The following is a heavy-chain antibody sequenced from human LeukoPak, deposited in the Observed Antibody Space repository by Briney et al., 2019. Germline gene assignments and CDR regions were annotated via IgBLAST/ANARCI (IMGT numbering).Heavy chain of an antibody. CDR3: ARHYYASQSPFDC. V-gene: IGHV3-23*01. D-gene: IGHD3-10*01. CDR2: ISASGPRT. Sequence: GGSLTLSCAASGFTFITHSMGWVRQAPGKWREWVSGISASGPRTYSADSVKGRFTISRDNSKNTLYLQLKSLRAEDTAAYYYARHYYASQSPFDCWGQGTLVTVSS. J-gene: IGHJ4*01. CDR1: GFTFITHS.